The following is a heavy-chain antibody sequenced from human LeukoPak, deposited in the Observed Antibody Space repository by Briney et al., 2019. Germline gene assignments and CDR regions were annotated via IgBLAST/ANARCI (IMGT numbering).Heavy chain of an antibody. V-gene: IGHV3-30*02. CDR2: IRFDGSSK. CDR3: AKDYIYGGWGNAFDI. CDR1: GFTFSSYG. J-gene: IGHJ3*02. D-gene: IGHD5-18*01. Sequence: HPGRSLRLSCAASGFTFSSYGMHWVRQAPGKGLEWVAFIRFDGSSKFYTDSVKGRFTISRDNSKNTLNLQMNSLRAEDTAVYYCAKDYIYGGWGNAFDIWGQGTKVTVSS.